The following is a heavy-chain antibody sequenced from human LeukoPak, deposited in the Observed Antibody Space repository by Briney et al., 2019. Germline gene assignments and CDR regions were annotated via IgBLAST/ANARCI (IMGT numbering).Heavy chain of an antibody. CDR3: ARGIRWASDY. J-gene: IGHJ4*02. V-gene: IGHV3-64*01. D-gene: IGHD4-23*01. CDR1: GFTFSSYS. CDR2: ITSNGGTT. Sequence: GGSLRLSCAASGFTFSSYSMVWVRQAPGKGLEYVSGITSNGGTTYYGNSVKGRFTISRDNSKDTLYLQMGSLRTEDMAEYYCARGIRWASDYWGQGTPVTVAS.